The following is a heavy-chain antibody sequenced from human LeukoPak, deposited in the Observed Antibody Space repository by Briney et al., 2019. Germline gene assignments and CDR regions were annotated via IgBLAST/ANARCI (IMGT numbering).Heavy chain of an antibody. D-gene: IGHD2-2*01. CDR2: IDPKSGGT. CDR3: ARGSRVSADY. V-gene: IGHV1-2*06. CDR1: GYTFSGYY. Sequence: ASVKVSCKTSGYTFSGYYIHWVRQAPGQGLEWLGRIDPKSGGTSFAHNFQGRVTMTTDTSISTVYMDLSSLRSDDTAVYYCARGSRVSADYWGQGTLVTVSS. J-gene: IGHJ4*02.